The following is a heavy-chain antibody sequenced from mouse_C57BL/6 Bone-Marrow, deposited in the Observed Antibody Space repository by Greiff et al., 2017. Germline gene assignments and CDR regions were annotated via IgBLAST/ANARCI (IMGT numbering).Heavy chain of an antibody. CDR2: IYPYNGVS. D-gene: IGHD1-1*01. CDR1: GYSFTGYY. Sequence: VQLQQSGPELVKPGASVKISCKASGYSFTGYYMHWVKQSHGNILDWIGYIYPYNGVSSYNQKFKGKATLTADKSSSTAYMELRSLTSEDSAVYFCARSYYYGSSFWFAYWGQGTLVTVSA. CDR3: ARSYYYGSSFWFAY. J-gene: IGHJ3*01. V-gene: IGHV1-31*01.